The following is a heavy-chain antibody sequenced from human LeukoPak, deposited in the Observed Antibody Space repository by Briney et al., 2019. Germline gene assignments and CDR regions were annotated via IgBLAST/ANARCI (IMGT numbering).Heavy chain of an antibody. CDR1: GDSVSSNSAA. Sequence: SQTLSLTFAISGDSVSSNSAAWNWIRQSPSRGLEWLGRTYYRSKWYNDYAVSVKSRITINPDTSKNQFSLQLNSVTPEDTAVYYCARDGATYYYDSSGYSDKWFDPWGQGTLVTVSS. J-gene: IGHJ5*02. CDR3: ARDGATYYYDSSGYSDKWFDP. V-gene: IGHV6-1*01. D-gene: IGHD3-22*01. CDR2: TYYRSKWYN.